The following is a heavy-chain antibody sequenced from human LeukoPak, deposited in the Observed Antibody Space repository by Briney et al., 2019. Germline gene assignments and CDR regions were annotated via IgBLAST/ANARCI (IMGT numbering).Heavy chain of an antibody. Sequence: ASVKVSCKASGYTFTGYYMHWVRQAPGQGLEWMGWINPNSGGTNYAQKFQGRVPMTRDTSISTAYMELSRLRSDDTAVYYCASSYYGSGRNKSDYWGQGTLVTVSS. CDR2: INPNSGGT. CDR3: ASSYYGSGRNKSDY. V-gene: IGHV1-2*02. CDR1: GYTFTGYY. D-gene: IGHD3-10*01. J-gene: IGHJ4*02.